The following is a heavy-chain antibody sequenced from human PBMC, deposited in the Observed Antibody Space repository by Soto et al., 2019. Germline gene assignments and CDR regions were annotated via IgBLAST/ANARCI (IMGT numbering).Heavy chain of an antibody. CDR1: GYTFTSYD. D-gene: IGHD3-10*01. CDR3: ARGINYYDSGDDAFDI. J-gene: IGHJ3*02. Sequence: QVQLVQSGAEVKKPGASVQVSCKASGYTFTSYDINWVRKATGQGLEWMGWMNPNSGNTGYAQKFQGRVTMTRNTSISTAYMQRSSLRSEDTAVYYCARGINYYDSGDDAFDIWGQGTMVTVSS. V-gene: IGHV1-8*01. CDR2: MNPNSGNT.